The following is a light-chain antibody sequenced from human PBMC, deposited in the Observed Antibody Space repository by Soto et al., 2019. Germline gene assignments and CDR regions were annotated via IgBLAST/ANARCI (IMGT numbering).Light chain of an antibody. CDR2: AAS. CDR1: QSVDSTY. J-gene: IGKJ1*01. V-gene: IGKV3-20*01. CDR3: QQYGSSPPT. Sequence: PGERATLSCRASQSVDSTYLGWYQQKPGQAPRLLIFAASSRASGIPDRFSGSGSGTDFTLTISRLEPEDFAVYYCQQYGSSPPTFGQGTKVEIK.